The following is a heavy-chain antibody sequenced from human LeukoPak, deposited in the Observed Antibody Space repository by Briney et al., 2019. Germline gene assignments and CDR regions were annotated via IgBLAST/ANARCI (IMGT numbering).Heavy chain of an antibody. CDR3: ARGGNVVVPAAIDWFDP. CDR2: IYYSGST. CDR1: GGSISSGDYY. V-gene: IGHV4-30-4*01. J-gene: IGHJ5*02. D-gene: IGHD2-2*01. Sequence: SETLSLTCTVSGGSISSGDYYWSWIRQPPGKGLEWIGYIYYSGSTYYNPSLKSRVTISVDTSKNQFSLKLSSVTAADTAVYYCARGGNVVVPAAIDWFDPWGQGTLVTVSS.